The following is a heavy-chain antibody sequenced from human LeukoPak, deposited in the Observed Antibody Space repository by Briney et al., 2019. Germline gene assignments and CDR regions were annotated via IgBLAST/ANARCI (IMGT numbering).Heavy chain of an antibody. CDR3: AKDRGSGYSPGYGMDV. Sequence: SGGSLRLSCAASGFTFSSYGMNWVRQAPGKGLEWVAVISYDGSKKYYADSVKGRFTISRDNSKNTLYLQMNSLRAEDTAVYYCAKDRGSGYSPGYGMDVWGQGTTVTVSS. D-gene: IGHD5-18*01. CDR2: ISYDGSKK. V-gene: IGHV3-30*18. CDR1: GFTFSSYG. J-gene: IGHJ6*02.